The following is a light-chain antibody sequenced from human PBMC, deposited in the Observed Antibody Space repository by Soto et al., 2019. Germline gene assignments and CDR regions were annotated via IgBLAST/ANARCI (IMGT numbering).Light chain of an antibody. Sequence: QSVLPQPASLSGSPGQSITISCSGTSSDVGTYNLVSWYQQYPGKAPRLMIYEVTKRPSGVSNRFSGSKSGNTASLTISGLQPEDEADYYCCSYAGSSSSIFGTGTKVTVL. CDR3: CSYAGSSSSI. J-gene: IGLJ1*01. V-gene: IGLV2-23*02. CDR2: EVT. CDR1: SSDVGTYNL.